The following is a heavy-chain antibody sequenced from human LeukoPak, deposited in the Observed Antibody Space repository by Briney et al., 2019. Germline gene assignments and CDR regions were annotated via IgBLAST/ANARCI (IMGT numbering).Heavy chain of an antibody. Sequence: PGGSLRLSCAASGFTFSSYAMHWVRQAPGKGLEWVAVISYDGSNKYYADSVKGRFTISRDNSKNTLYLQMNSLRAEDTAVYYCARDPSWLCAFDIWGQGTMVTVSS. J-gene: IGHJ3*02. CDR3: ARDPSWLCAFDI. CDR2: ISYDGSNK. D-gene: IGHD6-19*01. CDR1: GFTFSSYA. V-gene: IGHV3-30-3*01.